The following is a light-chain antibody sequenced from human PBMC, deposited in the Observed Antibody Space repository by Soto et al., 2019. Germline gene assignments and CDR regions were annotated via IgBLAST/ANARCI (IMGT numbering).Light chain of an antibody. V-gene: IGLV3-25*03. CDR3: QSADSSGTFPLYVV. J-gene: IGLJ2*01. CDR1: ALPKQY. Sequence: SYELTQPPSVSVSPGQTARITCSGDALPKQYAYWYQQKPGQAPVLVIYKDSERPSGIPERFSGSSSGTTVTLTISGVQAEDEADYYCQSADSSGTFPLYVVFGGGTKVTVL. CDR2: KDS.